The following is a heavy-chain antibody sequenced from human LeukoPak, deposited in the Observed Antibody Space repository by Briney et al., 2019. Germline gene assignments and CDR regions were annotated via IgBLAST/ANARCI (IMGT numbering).Heavy chain of an antibody. Sequence: GGSLRLSCAASGFTFSGYAMSWVRQAPGKGLDWVSGISGSGGGTYYADSVKGRLTISRDNSKNTVYLQMNSLRAEDTAVYYCAKGAPLEPRPEYFHHWGQGTLVTVSS. V-gene: IGHV3-23*01. D-gene: IGHD1-14*01. CDR2: ISGSGGGT. CDR1: GFTFSGYA. J-gene: IGHJ1*01. CDR3: AKGAPLEPRPEYFHH.